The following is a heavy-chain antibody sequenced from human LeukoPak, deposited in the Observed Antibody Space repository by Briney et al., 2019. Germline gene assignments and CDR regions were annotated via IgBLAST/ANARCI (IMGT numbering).Heavy chain of an antibody. J-gene: IGHJ6*02. Sequence: HPGGSLRLSCAASGFTFSSYAMSWVRQAPGKGLEWVSAISGSGGSTYYADSVKGRFTISRDNSKNTLYLQMNSLRAEDTAVYYCAKETKITMIVVEYYYGMDVWGQGTTVTVSS. CDR3: AKETKITMIVVEYYYGMDV. CDR2: ISGSGGST. CDR1: GFTFSSYA. V-gene: IGHV3-23*01. D-gene: IGHD3-22*01.